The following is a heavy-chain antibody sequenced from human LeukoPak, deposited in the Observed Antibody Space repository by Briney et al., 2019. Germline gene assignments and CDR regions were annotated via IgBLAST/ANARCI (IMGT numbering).Heavy chain of an antibody. CDR2: ISGNGAHP. J-gene: IGHJ4*02. CDR3: AKAIDNRGYYFERGADF. D-gene: IGHD3-22*01. V-gene: IGHV3-23*01. Sequence: GGSLRLSCAASGFTFSSSAMSWVRPAPGKGLEWVSSISGNGAHPYYAGSVRGRFPISRDFSRNAVYLQMSSLRVEDTAEYFCAKAIDNRGYYFERGADFWDQGTMVTVSS. CDR1: GFTFSSSA.